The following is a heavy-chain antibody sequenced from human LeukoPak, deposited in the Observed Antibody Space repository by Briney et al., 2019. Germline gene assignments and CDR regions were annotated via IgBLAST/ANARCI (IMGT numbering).Heavy chain of an antibody. CDR3: ARLNWNYADY. J-gene: IGHJ4*02. CDR2: IKEDASEK. CDR1: GFTFSLYW. Sequence: GGSLRLSCTASGFTFSLYWMPWVRQAPEKGREWVANIKEDASEKDYVDSVKGRFTISRDNGKNSLYLQMNSLRGEDTAVYYCARLNWNYADYWGQGTLVTVSS. V-gene: IGHV3-7*01. D-gene: IGHD3-3*01.